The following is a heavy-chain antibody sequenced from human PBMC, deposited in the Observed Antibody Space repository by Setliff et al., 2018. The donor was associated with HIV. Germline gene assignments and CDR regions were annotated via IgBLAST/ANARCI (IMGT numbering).Heavy chain of an antibody. D-gene: IGHD3-10*01. CDR1: GFSVSSNY. J-gene: IGHJ6*02. CDR2: IYSGGIT. Sequence: GGSLRLSCAASGFSVSSNYMTWVRQAPGKGLEWVSVIYSGGITYYADSVKGRFTISRDNSKNTLYLQMNSLRTEDTAVYYCARRETGVLYFGTFYYYGMDVWGQGTTVTVSS. V-gene: IGHV3-66*02. CDR3: ARRETGVLYFGTFYYYGMDV.